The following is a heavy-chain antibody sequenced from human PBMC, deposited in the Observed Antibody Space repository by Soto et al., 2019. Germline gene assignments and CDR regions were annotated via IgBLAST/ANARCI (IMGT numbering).Heavy chain of an antibody. J-gene: IGHJ4*02. V-gene: IGHV1-69*06. D-gene: IGHD2-2*02. CDR2: IIPIFGTA. CDR3: ASYCSSTSCYNYFDY. CDR1: GGTFSSYA. Sequence: QVQLVQSGAEVKKPGSSVTVSCKASGGTFSSYAISWVRQAPGQGLEWMGGIIPIFGTANYAQKFQGRVTITADKSTSTAYMELSSLRSEDTAVYYCASYCSSTSCYNYFDYWGQGTLVTVSS.